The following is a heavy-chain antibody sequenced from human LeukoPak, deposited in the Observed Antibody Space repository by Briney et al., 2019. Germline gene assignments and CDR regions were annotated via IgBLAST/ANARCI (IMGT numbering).Heavy chain of an antibody. CDR2: IYYSGST. CDR1: GGSFSGYY. V-gene: IGHV4-34*01. Sequence: SETLSLTCAVYGGSFSGYYWTWIRQPPGKGLEWIGSIYYSGSTYYNPSLKSRVTISVDTSKNQFSLKLSSVTAADTAVYYCAVIPITQLGFDPWGQGTLVTVSS. CDR3: AVIPITQLGFDP. D-gene: IGHD1-1*01. J-gene: IGHJ5*02.